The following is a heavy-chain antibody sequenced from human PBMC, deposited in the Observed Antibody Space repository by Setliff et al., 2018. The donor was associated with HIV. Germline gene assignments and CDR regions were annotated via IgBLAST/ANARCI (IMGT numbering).Heavy chain of an antibody. CDR1: GYTFTSYD. Sequence: ASVKVSCKASGYTFTSYDINWVRQATGHGLEWMGWINPYSGNKGYAQKFQGRVTMTRETSTSTAYLELSNLRAEGTAVYYCVRGIYDSSGFWYPHGDSWGQGTLVTVSS. V-gene: IGHV1-8*01. J-gene: IGHJ5*01. CDR2: INPYSGNK. D-gene: IGHD3-22*01. CDR3: VRGIYDSSGFWYPHGDS.